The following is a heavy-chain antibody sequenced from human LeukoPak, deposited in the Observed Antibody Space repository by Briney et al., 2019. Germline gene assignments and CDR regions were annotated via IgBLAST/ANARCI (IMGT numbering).Heavy chain of an antibody. CDR1: GFTFGSYG. V-gene: IGHV3-33*01. CDR2: IWNDGTNK. CDR3: ARRGYHDSRGFYSRRLLYFDY. D-gene: IGHD3-22*01. J-gene: IGHJ4*02. Sequence: GSLRLSCAASGFTFGSYGMYWVRQAPGKGLEWVAVIWNDGTNKYYGDSAKGRFTISRDNSKNTLYLQMNSLRAEDTAVYFCARRGYHDSRGFYSRRLLYFDYWGQGTLVTVSS.